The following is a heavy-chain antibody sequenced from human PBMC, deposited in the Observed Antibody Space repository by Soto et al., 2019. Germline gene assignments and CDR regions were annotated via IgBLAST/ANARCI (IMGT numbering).Heavy chain of an antibody. CDR1: GGTFSSYA. Sequence: QVQLVQSGAEVKKPGSSVKVSCKASGGTFSSYAISCVRQAPGQGLEWMGGIIPIFGTANYAQKFQGRVTITADESTTTAYKELTSLRSEDTAVYYCARALDYGGTSPYWYFDLWGRGTLDTVAS. D-gene: IGHD4-17*01. CDR3: ARALDYGGTSPYWYFDL. J-gene: IGHJ2*01. V-gene: IGHV1-69*01. CDR2: IIPIFGTA.